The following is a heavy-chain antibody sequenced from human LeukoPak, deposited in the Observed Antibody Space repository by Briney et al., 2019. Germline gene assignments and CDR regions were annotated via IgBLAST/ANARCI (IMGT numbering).Heavy chain of an antibody. CDR2: INPNSGGT. D-gene: IGHD2-21*02. V-gene: IGHV1-2*06. CDR1: GYTFTGYY. J-gene: IGHJ4*02. Sequence: ASVKVSCKASGYTFTGYYMHWVRQAPGQGLEWMGRINPNSGGTNYAQKFQGRVTMTRDTSISTAYMELSRLRSDDTAVYYCARVPDCGGDCSTYYSDYWGQGTLVTVSS. CDR3: ARVPDCGGDCSTYYSDY.